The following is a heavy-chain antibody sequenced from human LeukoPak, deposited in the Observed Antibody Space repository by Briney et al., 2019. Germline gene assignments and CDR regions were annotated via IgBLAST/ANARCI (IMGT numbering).Heavy chain of an antibody. D-gene: IGHD2-2*01. CDR1: GFTFSTYA. Sequence: GGSLRLSCAASGFTFSTYAMSWVRQAPGEGLEWVSSVGGLGGRTYYTDSVKGRFTSSRDNSRNTLHLQMNSLRAEDTAVYYCASLARGSSPISLFYGMDVWGQGTTVTVSS. CDR2: VGGLGGRT. CDR3: ASLARGSSPISLFYGMDV. V-gene: IGHV3-23*01. J-gene: IGHJ6*02.